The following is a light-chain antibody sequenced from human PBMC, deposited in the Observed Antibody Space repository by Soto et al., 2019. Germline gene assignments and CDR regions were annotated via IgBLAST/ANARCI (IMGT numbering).Light chain of an antibody. CDR3: SSYTSSNTLVV. Sequence: QSVLTQPASVSGSPGQSITISCTGTSTDVGDYGYVSWYQQHPGKAPKLMIYDVSNRPSGVSNRFSGSKSGNTASLTISGLQAADEADYYCSSYTSSNTLVVFGGGTKLTVL. V-gene: IGLV2-14*01. J-gene: IGLJ2*01. CDR1: STDVGDYGY. CDR2: DVS.